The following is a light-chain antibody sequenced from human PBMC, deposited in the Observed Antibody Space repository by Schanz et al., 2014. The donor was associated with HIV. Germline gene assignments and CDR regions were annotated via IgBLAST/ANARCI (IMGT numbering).Light chain of an antibody. J-gene: IGLJ2*01. V-gene: IGLV1-51*02. CDR2: GNS. CDR3: ATWDATLREAV. Sequence: QSVLTQPPSVSAAPGQKVTISCSGSSSNIGNNFVSWYQHLPGTAPKLLIYGNSNRPSGVPDRFSGSKTGTSATLDISGLQTGDEGDYCCATWDATLREAVFGGGAKVTVL. CDR1: SSNIGNNF.